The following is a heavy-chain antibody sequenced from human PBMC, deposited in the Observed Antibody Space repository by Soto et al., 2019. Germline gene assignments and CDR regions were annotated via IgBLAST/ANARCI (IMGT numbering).Heavy chain of an antibody. CDR3: ARGGEANYYTAGSPPNY. V-gene: IGHV1-69*01. Sequence: QVQLVQSGAEVKKPGSSVKVSCKASGGTSSSYTISWVRQAPGQGLEWVGGIIPIFGTTTYAQKFLDRVTITADESTSTAYMELSSIGSEETAVYYCARGGEANYYTAGSPPNYWGQGTLVTVSS. CDR2: IIPIFGTT. CDR1: GGTSSSYT. D-gene: IGHD3-10*01. J-gene: IGHJ4*02.